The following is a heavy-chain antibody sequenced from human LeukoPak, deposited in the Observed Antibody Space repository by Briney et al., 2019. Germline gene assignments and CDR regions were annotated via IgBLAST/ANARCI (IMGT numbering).Heavy chain of an antibody. J-gene: IGHJ4*02. D-gene: IGHD3-3*01. CDR3: ARLAFMDFWFPGCFDY. CDR2: IYTSGST. Sequence: SETLSLTCTVSGGSISSGSYYWSWIRQPAGKGLEWIGRIYTSGSTNYNPSLKSRVTISVDTSKNQFSLKLSSVTAADTAVYYCARLAFMDFWFPGCFDYWGQGTLVTVSS. CDR1: GGSISSGSYY. V-gene: IGHV4-61*02.